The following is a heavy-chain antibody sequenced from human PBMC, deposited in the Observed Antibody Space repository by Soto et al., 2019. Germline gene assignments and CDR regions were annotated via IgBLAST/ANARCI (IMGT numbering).Heavy chain of an antibody. J-gene: IGHJ6*02. CDR1: GGSFSGYY. CDR3: ARVSGIYYYGMDV. V-gene: IGHV4-34*01. Sequence: QVQLQQWGAGLLKPSETLSLTCAVYGGSFSGYYWSWIRQPPGKGLEWIGEINHSGSTNYNPSLKSRVTISVDTSKTQSSLKLSSVTAADTAVYYCARVSGIYYYGMDVWGQGTTVTVSS. D-gene: IGHD3-10*01. CDR2: INHSGST.